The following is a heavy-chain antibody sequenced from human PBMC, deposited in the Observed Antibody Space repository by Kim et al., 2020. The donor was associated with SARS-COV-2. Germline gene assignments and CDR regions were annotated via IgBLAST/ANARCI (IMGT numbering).Heavy chain of an antibody. CDR2: ISNDGSDE. J-gene: IGHJ6*02. V-gene: IGHV3-30*18. Sequence: GGSLRLSCAASGFTFSNYAMHWVRQAPGKGLEWVATISNDGSDEYYADSVRGRVTISRDNSKNTLFLLLNSLRPDDTAVYFCAKDLVSVIPEAISSKNSYDGMHVWGQGTTVTVSS. CDR1: GFTFSNYA. CDR3: AKDLVSVIPEAISSKNSYDGMHV. D-gene: IGHD3-16*02.